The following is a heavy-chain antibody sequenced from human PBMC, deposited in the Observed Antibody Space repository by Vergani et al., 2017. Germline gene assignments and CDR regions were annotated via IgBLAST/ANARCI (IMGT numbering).Heavy chain of an antibody. D-gene: IGHD4-17*01. CDR3: ARMTTVTRYYFDY. CDR1: GGSISSGGYY. V-gene: IGHV4-31*01. CDR2: IYYSGRT. Sequence: QVQLQESGPGLVKPSQTLSLTCTVSGGSISSGGYYWSWIRQHPGKGLEWIGYIYYSGRTYYNPSLKSLVTISVDTSKNQFSLKLSSVTAADTAVYYCARMTTVTRYYFDYWGQGTLVTVSS. J-gene: IGHJ4*02.